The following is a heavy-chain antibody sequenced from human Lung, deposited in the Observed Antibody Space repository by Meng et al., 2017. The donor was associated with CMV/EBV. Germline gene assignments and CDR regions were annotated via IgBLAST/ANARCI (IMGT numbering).Heavy chain of an antibody. J-gene: IGHJ3*02. CDR3: AREGVVPAAMRRAFAI. CDR2: ISYDGSNK. D-gene: IGHD2-2*01. Sequence: SCAASGFTFSSYAMHWVRQAPGKGLEWVAVISYDGSNKYYADSVKGRFTISRDNSKNTLYLQMNSLRAEDTAVYYCAREGVVPAAMRRAFAIWDKGQXVTVSS. CDR1: GFTFSSYA. V-gene: IGHV3-30-3*01.